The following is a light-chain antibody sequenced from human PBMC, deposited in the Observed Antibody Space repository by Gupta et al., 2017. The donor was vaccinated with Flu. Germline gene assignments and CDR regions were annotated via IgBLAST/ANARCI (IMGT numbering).Light chain of an antibody. CDR2: EGS. J-gene: IGLJ1*01. CDR3: SSYTGSGNV. V-gene: IGLV2-14*01. Sequence: SALTQPASVSGSPGQSITISCTGTSRDIGLFNYVSCDQQHPGKAPKVIISEGSNRPSGVSNRFSGSKSGNTASLTLSGRQAEDEAVYYCSSYTGSGNVFGTGTTVSVL. CDR1: SRDIGLFNY.